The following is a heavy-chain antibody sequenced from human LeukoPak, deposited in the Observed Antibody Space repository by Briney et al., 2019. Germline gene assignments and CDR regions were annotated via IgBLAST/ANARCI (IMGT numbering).Heavy chain of an antibody. CDR1: GYSFTSYW. V-gene: IGHV5-51*01. CDR2: IYPGDSDT. D-gene: IGHD3-22*01. Sequence: GESLKISCKGSGYSFTSYWIGWVRQVPGKGLEWMGIIYPGDSDTRYSPSFQGQVTISADKSISTAYLQWSSLKASDTAVYYCARGGYDSSGYYLDKYYFDYWGQGTLVTVSS. CDR3: ARGGYDSSGYYLDKYYFDY. J-gene: IGHJ4*02.